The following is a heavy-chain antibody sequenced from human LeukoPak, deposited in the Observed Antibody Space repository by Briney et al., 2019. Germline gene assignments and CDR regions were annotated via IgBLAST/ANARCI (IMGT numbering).Heavy chain of an antibody. CDR3: ARQGRTYYYYMDV. CDR2: IYYSGST. CDR1: GGSISNYY. J-gene: IGHJ6*03. Sequence: PSETLSLTCTVSGGSISNYYWSWIRQPPGKGLEWIGFIYYSGSTNYNPSLKSRVTISVDTSKNQFSLKVRSVTAADTAVYYCARQGRTYYYYMDVWGKGTTVTISS. V-gene: IGHV4-59*08.